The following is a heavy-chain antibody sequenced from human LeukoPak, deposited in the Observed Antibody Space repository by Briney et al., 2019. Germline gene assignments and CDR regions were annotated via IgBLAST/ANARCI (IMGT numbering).Heavy chain of an antibody. D-gene: IGHD2-15*01. Sequence: PSETLSLTCTVSGGSISSYYWSWIRQPPGKGLEWIGYIYYSGSTNYNPSLKSRVTISVDTSKNQFSLKLSSVTAADTVVYYCARLGYCSGGSCYSVNGMDVWGQGTTVTVSS. CDR1: GGSISSYY. V-gene: IGHV4-59*08. CDR2: IYYSGST. J-gene: IGHJ6*02. CDR3: ARLGYCSGGSCYSVNGMDV.